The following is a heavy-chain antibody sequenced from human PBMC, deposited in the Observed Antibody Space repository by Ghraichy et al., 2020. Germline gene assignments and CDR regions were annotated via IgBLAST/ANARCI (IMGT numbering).Heavy chain of an antibody. V-gene: IGHV3-21*01. CDR3: ARDEGYSSSPDMDV. D-gene: IGHD6-6*01. CDR1: GFTFSSYS. Sequence: GGSLRLSCAASGFTFSSYSMNWVRQAPGKGLEWVSSISSSSSYIYYADSVKGRFSISRDNAKNSLYLQMNSLRAEDTAVYYCARDEGYSSSPDMDVWGQGTTVTVSS. J-gene: IGHJ6*02. CDR2: ISSSSSYI.